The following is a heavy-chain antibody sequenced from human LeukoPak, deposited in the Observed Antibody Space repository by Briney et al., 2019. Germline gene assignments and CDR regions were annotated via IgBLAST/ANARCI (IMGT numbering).Heavy chain of an antibody. CDR1: GYTFTGYY. CDR2: INPNSGGT. J-gene: IGHJ4*02. V-gene: IGHV1-2*02. Sequence: ASVKVSCKASGYTFTGYYMHWVRQAPGQGLEWMGWINPNSGGTNYAQKFQGRVTMTRDTSISTAYMELSRLRSDDTAVYYCAREVGVRLWLHYFDYWGQGTLVTVSS. D-gene: IGHD5-18*01. CDR3: AREVGVRLWLHYFDY.